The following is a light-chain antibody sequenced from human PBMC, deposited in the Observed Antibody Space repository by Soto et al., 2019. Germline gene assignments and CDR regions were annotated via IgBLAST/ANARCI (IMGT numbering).Light chain of an antibody. CDR3: QQSYRTPWT. CDR2: AAS. CDR1: QSIINY. V-gene: IGKV1-39*01. J-gene: IGKJ1*01. Sequence: DIQMTQSPSSLSASVGDRVTITCRASQSIINYLNWYQQKPGKAPKLLIYAASSLQSGVPSRFSGSGSGTDFTLTISSLQPEDFATYSCQQSYRTPWTFGQGTKVEIK.